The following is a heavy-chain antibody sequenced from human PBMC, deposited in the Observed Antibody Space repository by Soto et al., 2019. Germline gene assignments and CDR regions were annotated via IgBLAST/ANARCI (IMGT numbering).Heavy chain of an antibody. CDR3: ARPTPEGDAFDI. V-gene: IGHV1-3*01. CDR2: INAGNGNT. CDR1: GYTFTSYA. Sequence: ASVKVSCKASGYTFTSYAMHWVRQAPGQRLEWMGWINAGNGNTKYSQKFQGRVTITRDTSASTAYMELSSLRSEDTAVYYCARPTPEGDAFDIWGQGTMVTVSS. J-gene: IGHJ3*02.